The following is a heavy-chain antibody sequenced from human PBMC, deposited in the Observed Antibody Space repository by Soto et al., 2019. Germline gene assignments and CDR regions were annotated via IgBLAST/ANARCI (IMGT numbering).Heavy chain of an antibody. V-gene: IGHV3-66*01. CDR2: IYSGGST. CDR1: GFTVSSNY. D-gene: IGHD1-1*01. Sequence: EAQLVESGGGLVQPGGSLRLSCAASGFTVSSNYMSWVRQAPGKGLEWVSVIYSGGSTYYADSVKGRFTISRDNSKNTLYLQMNSLRPEDTAVYYCARDRTGGLTQYYFDYWGQGTLVTVSS. J-gene: IGHJ4*02. CDR3: ARDRTGGLTQYYFDY.